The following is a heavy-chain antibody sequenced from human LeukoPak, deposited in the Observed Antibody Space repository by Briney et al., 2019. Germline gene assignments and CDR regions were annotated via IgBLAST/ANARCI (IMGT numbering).Heavy chain of an antibody. CDR2: FYPGDSNT. D-gene: IGHD2-2*01. V-gene: IGHV5-51*01. Sequence: AGESLKISCKGSGYSFTSYSIGWVRQMPGKGLEWMGIFYPGDSNTSSSPCFQGQVTISADKSISTAYLQWSSLKASDTAMYYCARRAPSRYSQKYCSSTSCTPPDDDAFDIWGQGTMVTVSS. J-gene: IGHJ3*02. CDR1: GYSFTSYS. CDR3: ARRAPSRYSQKYCSSTSCTPPDDDAFDI.